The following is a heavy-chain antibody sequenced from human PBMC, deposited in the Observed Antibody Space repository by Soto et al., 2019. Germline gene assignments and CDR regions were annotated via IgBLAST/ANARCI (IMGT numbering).Heavy chain of an antibody. V-gene: IGHV1-69*06. J-gene: IGHJ6*02. CDR1: GGTFSSYA. CDR2: IIPIFGTA. Sequence: SVKVSCKASGGTFSSYAISWVRQAPGQGLEWMGGIIPIFGTANYAQKFQGRVTITADKSTSTAYMELSSLRSEDTAVYYCASHNRYCSSTSCYYYYYGMDVWGQGTTVTVSS. D-gene: IGHD2-2*01. CDR3: ASHNRYCSSTSCYYYYYGMDV.